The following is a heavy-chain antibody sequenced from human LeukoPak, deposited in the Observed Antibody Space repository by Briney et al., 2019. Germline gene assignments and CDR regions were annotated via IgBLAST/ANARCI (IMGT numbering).Heavy chain of an antibody. CDR2: VYYSGST. CDR3: ARQESSAWTWFFDL. V-gene: IGHV4-39*01. CDR1: GGSMNTSNYF. D-gene: IGHD6-19*01. Sequence: SETLSLTCSVSGGSMNTSNYFWAWIRQPPGKGLEWIGSVYYSGSTYFSPSLKSRVTISVDTSKNQLSLELSSVTAADTAMYYCARQESSAWTWFFDLWGRGTLVTVSS. J-gene: IGHJ2*01.